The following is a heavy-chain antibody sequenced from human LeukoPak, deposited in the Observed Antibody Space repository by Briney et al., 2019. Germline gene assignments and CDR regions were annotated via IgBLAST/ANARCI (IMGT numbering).Heavy chain of an antibody. CDR3: VVVVPAAIGGNAFDI. J-gene: IGHJ3*02. D-gene: IGHD2-2*01. CDR1: GFTFSDYY. V-gene: IGHV3-11*01. Sequence: SGGSLRLSCAASGFTFSDYYMSWIRQAPGKGLEWVSYISSSGSTIYYADSVKGRFTISRDNAKNSLYLQMNSLRAEDTALYHCVVVVPAAIGGNAFDIWGQGTMVTVSS. CDR2: ISSSGSTI.